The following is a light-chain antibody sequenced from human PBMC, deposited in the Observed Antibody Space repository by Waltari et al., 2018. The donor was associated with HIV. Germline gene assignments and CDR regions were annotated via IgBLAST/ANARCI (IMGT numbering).Light chain of an antibody. V-gene: IGLV1-47*01. CDR1: NSNIGRSS. CDR2: TNN. J-gene: IGLJ2*01. CDR3: AAWDDSLSGVV. Sequence: QSVLTQPPSASGTPGPRVTISCSGSNSNIGRSSVYWYQQLPGTTPIHLSYTNNQRPSGGPDRFSGSKAGTSASLAISGLRSEDEADYYCAAWDDSLSGVVFGGGTKLTVL.